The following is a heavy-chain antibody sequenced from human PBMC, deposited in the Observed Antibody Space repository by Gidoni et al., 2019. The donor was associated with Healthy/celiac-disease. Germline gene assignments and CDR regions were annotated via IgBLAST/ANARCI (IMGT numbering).Heavy chain of an antibody. CDR2: IYYSGST. Sequence: QVQLQESGPGLVKPSETLSLTCTVSGGSVSIYYWSWIRQPPGKGLEWIGYIYYSGSTNYNPSLKSRGTISVDTSKNQFSLKLSSVTAADTAVYYCARSHFVVVPAATYDYGMDVWGQGTTVTVSS. J-gene: IGHJ6*02. D-gene: IGHD2-2*01. CDR3: ARSHFVVVPAATYDYGMDV. V-gene: IGHV4-59*02. CDR1: GGSVSIYY.